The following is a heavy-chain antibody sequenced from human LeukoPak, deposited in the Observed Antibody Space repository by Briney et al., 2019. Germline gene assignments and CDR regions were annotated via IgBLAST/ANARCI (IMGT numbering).Heavy chain of an antibody. CDR1: GGSFSGYY. V-gene: IGHV4-34*01. J-gene: IGHJ4*02. D-gene: IGHD1-26*01. CDR3: ASRRRGGARD. Sequence: SETLSLTCAVYGGSFSGYYWSWIRQPPGKGLEWIGEINHSGSTNYNPSLKSRVTISVDTSKNQFSLKLSSMTAADTAVYYCASRRRGGARDWGQGTLVTVSS. CDR2: INHSGST.